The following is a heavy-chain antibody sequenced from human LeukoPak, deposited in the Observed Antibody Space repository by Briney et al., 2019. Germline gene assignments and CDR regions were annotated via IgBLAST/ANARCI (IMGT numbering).Heavy chain of an antibody. CDR2: IGTSSGTT. J-gene: IGHJ3*02. Sequence: GGSLRLSCAASGFTFSSFAMSWVRQAPGKGLEWVSIIGTSSGTTYYADSVKGRFTISRDNSKNTLYLQMNSLRAEDTAVYYCAKPLLYYYDSSGFKGAFDIWGQGTMVTVSS. V-gene: IGHV3-23*01. CDR1: GFTFSSFA. D-gene: IGHD3-22*01. CDR3: AKPLLYYYDSSGFKGAFDI.